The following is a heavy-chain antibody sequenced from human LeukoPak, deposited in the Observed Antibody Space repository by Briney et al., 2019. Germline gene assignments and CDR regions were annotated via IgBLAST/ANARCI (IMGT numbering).Heavy chain of an antibody. J-gene: IGHJ3*02. CDR1: GFTFSSYS. D-gene: IGHD2-8*01. CDR3: ARLYCTNGVCRPSNPDAFDI. CDR2: ISSSSSYI. V-gene: IGHV3-21*01. Sequence: GGSLRLSCAASGFTFSSYSMNWVRQAPGKGLEWVSSISSSSSYIYYADSVKGRFTISRDNAKNSLYLQMNSLRAEDTAVYYCARLYCTNGVCRPSNPDAFDIWGQGTMVTVSS.